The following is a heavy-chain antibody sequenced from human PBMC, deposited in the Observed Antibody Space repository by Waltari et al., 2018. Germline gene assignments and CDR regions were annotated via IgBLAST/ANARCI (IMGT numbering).Heavy chain of an antibody. CDR3: AKDGSFVVVPEAMFDYYMDV. CDR1: GFTFSSYG. CDR2: IRYGGSNE. J-gene: IGHJ6*03. V-gene: IGHV3-30*02. Sequence: QVKLVESGGGVVQPGGSLRLSCAASGFTFSSYGMHWVRQAPGKGREGGAFIRYGGSNEYYADSVKGRFTISRDNSKNTLSLQMNSLRAEDTAVYYCAKDGSFVVVPEAMFDYYMDVWGRGTTVTVSS. D-gene: IGHD2-2*01.